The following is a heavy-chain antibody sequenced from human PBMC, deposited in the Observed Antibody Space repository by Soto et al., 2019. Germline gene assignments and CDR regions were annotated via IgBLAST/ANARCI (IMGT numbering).Heavy chain of an antibody. V-gene: IGHV3-30-3*01. Sequence: GGSLRLSCAASGFTFSSYAMHWVRQAPGKGLEWVAVISYDGSNKYYADSVKGRFTISRDNSKNTLYLQMNSLRAEDTAVYYCARDRYGYSGYDYCPMDVWGQGTTVTVSS. J-gene: IGHJ6*02. D-gene: IGHD5-12*01. CDR1: GFTFSSYA. CDR3: ARDRYGYSGYDYCPMDV. CDR2: ISYDGSNK.